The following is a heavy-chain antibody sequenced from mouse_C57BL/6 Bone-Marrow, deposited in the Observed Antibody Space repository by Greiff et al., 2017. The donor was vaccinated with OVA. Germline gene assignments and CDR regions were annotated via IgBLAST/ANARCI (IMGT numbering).Heavy chain of an antibody. Sequence: VQLQQSGAELVKPGASVKLSCKASGYTFTEYTIHWVKQRSGQGLEWIGWFYPGSGSIKYNEKFKDKATLTADKSSSTVYMEPSRLSSEDSAVYCCDRHEDILPYGKDWYFDVWGTGTTVTVSS. CDR2: FYPGSGSI. CDR1: GYTFTEYT. CDR3: DRHEDILPYGKDWYFDV. D-gene: IGHD2-1*01. J-gene: IGHJ1*03. V-gene: IGHV1-62-2*01.